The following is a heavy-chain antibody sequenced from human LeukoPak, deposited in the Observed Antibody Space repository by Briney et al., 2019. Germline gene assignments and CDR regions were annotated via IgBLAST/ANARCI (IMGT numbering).Heavy chain of an antibody. V-gene: IGHV4-59*02. J-gene: IGHJ5*01. CDR3: ARGSGWFVY. CDR1: GGSVDNYY. Sequence: SSETLSLTCTVSGGSVDNYYWSWVQQPPGKGLEWIGYIYYSGSTNYNPSLKSRVTISVDTSKNQFSLKMSSVTAADTAVYYCARGSGWFVYWGQGTLVTVSS. D-gene: IGHD6-25*01. CDR2: IYYSGST.